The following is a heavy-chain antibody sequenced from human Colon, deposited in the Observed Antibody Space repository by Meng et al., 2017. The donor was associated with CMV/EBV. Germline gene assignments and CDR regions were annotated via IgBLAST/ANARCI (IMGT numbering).Heavy chain of an antibody. V-gene: IGHV3-74*01. CDR1: GFTFSSYA. Sequence: GESLKISCAASGFTFSSYAMSWVRQAPGKGLVCVSRISTDGTTTGYADSVRGRFTISRDNAKSMVYLQMNDLRAEDTAVYYCTRDRLLGSGTGGLDVWGQGTTVTVSS. D-gene: IGHD3-10*01. CDR2: ISTDGTTT. J-gene: IGHJ6*02. CDR3: TRDRLLGSGTGGLDV.